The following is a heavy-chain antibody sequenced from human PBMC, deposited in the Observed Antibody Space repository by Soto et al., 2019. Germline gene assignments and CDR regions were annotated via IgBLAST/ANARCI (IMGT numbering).Heavy chain of an antibody. Sequence: SETLSLTCTVSGDSITSNSYFWAWIRQPPGKGLEWIGSIYYSGTTYYNPSLKSRVTISVDRSKNTLFLQMYDLRAEDTALYYCAKDGYCNGGSCYLYYLDSWGLGTPVTVSS. CDR3: AKDGYCNGGSCYLYYLDS. D-gene: IGHD2-15*01. CDR1: GDSITSNSYF. J-gene: IGHJ4*02. CDR2: IYYSGTT. V-gene: IGHV4-39*07.